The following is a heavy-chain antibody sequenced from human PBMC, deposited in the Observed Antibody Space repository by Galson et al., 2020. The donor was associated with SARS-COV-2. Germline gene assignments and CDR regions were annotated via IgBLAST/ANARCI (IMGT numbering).Heavy chain of an antibody. CDR1: GFTLRSYA. D-gene: IGHD5-18*01. Sequence: TGGSLRLSCAAPGFTLRSYAMPWVRQAPGKGPEWVAAISYDGSNKYYADSVKGRSTIPRDNSKNTLYLQKNSLRAEEPAVYYCAGEGATPIQLWRERWFDPWGQGTLVTVSS. CDR2: ISYDGSNK. CDR3: AGEGATPIQLWRERWFDP. J-gene: IGHJ5*02. V-gene: IGHV3-30-3*01.